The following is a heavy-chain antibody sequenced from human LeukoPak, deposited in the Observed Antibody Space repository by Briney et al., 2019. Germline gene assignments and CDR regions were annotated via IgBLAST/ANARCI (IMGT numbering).Heavy chain of an antibody. D-gene: IGHD3-22*01. CDR2: INPNSGGT. CDR3: ALDSSGYPMYYFDY. CDR1: GYTFTGYY. Sequence: ASVKVACKASGYTFTGYYMHWVRQAPGQGIEWMGWINPNSGGTNYAQKFQGRVTMTRDTSISTAYMELSRLRTDDTAVYYCALDSSGYPMYYFDYWGQGTLVTVSS. V-gene: IGHV1-2*02. J-gene: IGHJ4*02.